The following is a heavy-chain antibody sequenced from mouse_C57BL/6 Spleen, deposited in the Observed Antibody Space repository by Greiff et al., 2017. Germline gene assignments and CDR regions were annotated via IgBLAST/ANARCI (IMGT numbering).Heavy chain of an antibody. CDR3: ARRGVRGSSYFYAMDY. CDR1: GFTFSDYG. Sequence: EVQGVESGGGLVKPGGSLKLSCAASGFTFSDYGMHWVRQAPEKGLEWVAYISSGSSTIYFADTVKGRFTISRDNAKNTLFLQMTSLRSEDTAMYYCARRGVRGSSYFYAMDYWGQGTSVTVSS. CDR2: ISSGSSTI. V-gene: IGHV5-17*01. J-gene: IGHJ4*01. D-gene: IGHD1-1*01.